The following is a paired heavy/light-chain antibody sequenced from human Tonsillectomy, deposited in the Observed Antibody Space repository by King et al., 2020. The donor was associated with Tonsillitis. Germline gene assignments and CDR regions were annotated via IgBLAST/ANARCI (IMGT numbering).Light chain of an antibody. Sequence: QSVLTQPPSASGAPGQRVTISCSGSRSNIGFNYAYWFQQLPGTAPKLLIYRDSHRPSGVPDRFSGSKSGTSASLAISGLRSEDEADYYCAAWDDSLSAFVFGSGTKVTVL. V-gene: IGLV1-47*01. CDR1: RSNIGFNY. CDR3: AAWDDSLSAFV. CDR2: RDS. J-gene: IGLJ1*01.
Heavy chain of an antibody. CDR1: GDSIITPNYY. Sequence: QVQLQESGPGLVKPSETLSLICNVSGDSIITPNYYWGWIRQSPGKGLEWIGSISHNGRTFYNPSFEGRLTISLDSSRNRFSLKMNSVTAADTAGYYCARQWGLGEISLYIDSWGQGTLVTVSS. CDR3: ARQWGLGEISLYIDS. D-gene: IGHD3-16*02. V-gene: IGHV4-39*01. CDR2: ISHNGRT. J-gene: IGHJ4*02.